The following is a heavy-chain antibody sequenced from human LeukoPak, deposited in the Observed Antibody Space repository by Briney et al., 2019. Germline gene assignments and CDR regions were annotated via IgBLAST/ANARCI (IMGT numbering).Heavy chain of an antibody. J-gene: IGHJ4*02. CDR1: GYTFTSYY. Sequence: ASVKVSCKASGYTFTSYYMHWVRQAPGQGLEWMGIINPSGGSTSYAQKFQGRVTMTRDMSTSTVYMELSSLRSEDTAVYYCARGIDYGDYGGENFDYWGQGTLVTVSS. D-gene: IGHD4-17*01. V-gene: IGHV1-46*01. CDR2: INPSGGST. CDR3: ARGIDYGDYGGENFDY.